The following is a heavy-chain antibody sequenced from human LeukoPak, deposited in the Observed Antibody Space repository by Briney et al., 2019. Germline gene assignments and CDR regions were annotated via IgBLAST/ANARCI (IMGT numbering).Heavy chain of an antibody. CDR3: AKDVRWRYYYYGMDV. D-gene: IGHD4-23*01. Sequence: GGSLRLSCAASGFTFDDYAMHWVRQAPGKGLEWVSGISWNSGSIGYADSVKGRFTISRDNAKNSLYLQMNSLRAEDTALYYCAKDVRWRYYYYGMDVWGQGTTVTVSS. CDR1: GFTFDDYA. V-gene: IGHV3-9*01. CDR2: ISWNSGSI. J-gene: IGHJ6*02.